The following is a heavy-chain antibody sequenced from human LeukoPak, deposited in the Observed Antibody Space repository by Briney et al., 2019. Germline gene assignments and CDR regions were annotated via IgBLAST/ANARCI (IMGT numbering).Heavy chain of an antibody. Sequence: GGSLRLSCAASGFTFSSYEMNWVRQAPGKGLEWVSYISSSGRTFYYADSVKGRFTISRDNGKNSLYLQMNSLRVENTAVYYCARDSRGSSWFFDYWGQGALVTVSS. CDR3: ARDSRGSSWFFDY. CDR1: GFTFSSYE. CDR2: ISSSGRTF. V-gene: IGHV3-48*03. D-gene: IGHD6-13*01. J-gene: IGHJ4*02.